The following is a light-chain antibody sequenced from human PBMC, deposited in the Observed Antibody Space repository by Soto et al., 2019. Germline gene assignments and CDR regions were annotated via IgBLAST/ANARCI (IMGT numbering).Light chain of an antibody. V-gene: IGKV1-5*03. CDR3: QQYNDFPNT. CDR1: QSVSSW. Sequence: DIQMTQSPSTLSASVGDSVTITCRASQSVSSWLAWYQQKPGKAPKLLIYKASTLESGVPSRFIGSGSGTEFTLTLNSLQPDDFATYYCQQYNDFPNTFGQGTKLEIK. CDR2: KAS. J-gene: IGKJ2*01.